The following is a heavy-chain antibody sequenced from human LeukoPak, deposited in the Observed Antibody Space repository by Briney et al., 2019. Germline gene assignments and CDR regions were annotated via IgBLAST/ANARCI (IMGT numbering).Heavy chain of an antibody. CDR1: GFTFSSHA. V-gene: IGHV3-23*01. D-gene: IGHD4-4*01. J-gene: IGHJ4*02. Sequence: GGSLRLSCAASGFTFSSHAMSWVRQAPGKGLECVSAISGSGGSTYYADSVKGRFTISRDNSKNTLYLQMNSLRAEDTAVYYCARVTTAASPLYWGQGTLVTVSS. CDR2: ISGSGGST. CDR3: ARVTTAASPLY.